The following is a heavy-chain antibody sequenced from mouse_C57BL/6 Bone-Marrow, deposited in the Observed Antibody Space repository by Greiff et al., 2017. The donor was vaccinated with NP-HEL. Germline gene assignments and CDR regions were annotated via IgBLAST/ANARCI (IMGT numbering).Heavy chain of an antibody. J-gene: IGHJ2*01. CDR3: ARRAYYGSSYLYYFDY. D-gene: IGHD1-1*01. CDR2: ILPGSGST. CDR1: GYTFTGYW. V-gene: IGHV1-9*01. Sequence: VQLQQSGAELMKPGASVKLSCKATGYTFTGYWIEWVKQRPGHGLEWIGEILPGSGSTNYNEKFKGKATFTADTSSNTAYMQLSSLTTEDSAIYYCARRAYYGSSYLYYFDYWGQGTTLTVSS.